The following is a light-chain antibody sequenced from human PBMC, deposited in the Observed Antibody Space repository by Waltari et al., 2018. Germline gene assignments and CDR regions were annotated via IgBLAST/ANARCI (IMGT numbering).Light chain of an antibody. Sequence: SSDLTQDPAVSVALGQTVRITCQGDSLRSYYATWYQQKPGQAPVLVIFGQNQRPSGGPDRWCGSRSRNTAALTMTGAQAEDEADYYCSGRDNSGVRHVFGTGTKVTV. J-gene: IGLJ1*01. CDR3: SGRDNSGVRHV. CDR2: GQN. CDR1: SLRSYY. V-gene: IGLV3-19*01.